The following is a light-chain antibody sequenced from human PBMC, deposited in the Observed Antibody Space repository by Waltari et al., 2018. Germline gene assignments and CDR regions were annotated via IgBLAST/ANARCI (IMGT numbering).Light chain of an antibody. V-gene: IGLV1-47*01. Sequence: SVLTQPPSASGTPGQRVTIPCSGSSSNIGSNYVYCYQQLPGPAPKPLINRNNQRPSGVPGRFSGYKSGTSASLAISGLRSEDEADYYCAAWDDSLSGVLFGGGTKLTV. J-gene: IGLJ2*01. CDR1: SSNIGSNY. CDR3: AAWDDSLSGVL. CDR2: RNN.